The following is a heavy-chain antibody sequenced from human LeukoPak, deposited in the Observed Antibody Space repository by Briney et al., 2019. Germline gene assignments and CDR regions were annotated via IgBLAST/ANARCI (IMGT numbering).Heavy chain of an antibody. CDR3: GRGFEAEPGVYFEY. D-gene: IGHD1-26*01. V-gene: IGHV4-34*01. CDR2: INHSGST. CDR1: GGSFSGYY. J-gene: IGHJ4*02. Sequence: SETLSLTCVVYGGSFSGYYWSWIRQPPGKGLEWIGEINHSGSTNYNPSLKSRVTISVDTSTNQFPLTLSSVTAADTAVDYCGRGFEAEPGVYFEYWGRGALVTDSS.